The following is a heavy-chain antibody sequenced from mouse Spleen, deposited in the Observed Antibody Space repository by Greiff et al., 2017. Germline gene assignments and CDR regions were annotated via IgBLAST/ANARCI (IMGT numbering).Heavy chain of an antibody. D-gene: IGHD3-2*02. Sequence: QVQLQQSGAELMKPGASVKISCKATGYTFSSYWIEWVKQRPGHGLEWIGEILPGSGSTNYNEKFKGKATFTADTSSNTAYMQLSSLTSEDSAVYYCARCLRQLRLYYFDYWGQGTTLTVSS. V-gene: IGHV1-9*01. CDR1: GYTFSSYW. J-gene: IGHJ2*01. CDR2: ILPGSGST. CDR3: ARCLRQLRLYYFDY.